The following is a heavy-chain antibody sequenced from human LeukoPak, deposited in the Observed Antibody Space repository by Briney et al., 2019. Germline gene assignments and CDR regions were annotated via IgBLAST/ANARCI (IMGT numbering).Heavy chain of an antibody. CDR2: INQDGGGR. CDR3: ATRYCSIAACRASSYKCMDD. CDR1: GFTFSSYS. D-gene: IGHD2-2*01. V-gene: IGHV3-7*01. J-gene: IGHJ6*04. Sequence: GGSLRLSCAASGFTFSSYSMNWVRQAPGKGLEWVANINQDGGGRYYVDSVQGRFIISRDNAQNSVHLQMNSLRAEVTAVYYCATRYCSIAACRASSYKCMDDWGKGTTVIVSS.